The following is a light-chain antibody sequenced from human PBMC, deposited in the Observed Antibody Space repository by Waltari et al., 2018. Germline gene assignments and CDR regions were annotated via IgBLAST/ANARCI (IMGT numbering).Light chain of an antibody. CDR2: EGS. V-gene: IGLV2-23*01. CDR3: CSYAGDIFV. CDR1: SRDFGTYDV. Sequence: QSALAQPASVSGSPGQSITISCTGASRDFGTYDVVSWYQQHPGRAPTVLIYEGSKRPFGVSDRFSGSHSGNTASLTSSGLQPDDEADYYCCSYAGDIFVFAAWTRVTVL. J-gene: IGLJ1*01.